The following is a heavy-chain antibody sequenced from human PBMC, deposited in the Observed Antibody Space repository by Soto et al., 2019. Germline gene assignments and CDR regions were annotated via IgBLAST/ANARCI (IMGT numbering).Heavy chain of an antibody. CDR1: GYTFTDYY. D-gene: IGHD6-19*01. Sequence: QVQLVQSGAEVKKTGASVKVSCKASGYTFTDYYMHWVRQAPGQGLEWMGWINPNSGGTDFAQKFQGWVTMTRDTSISTAYMERSRLISGDAAVYYFARGFGSDWYGGGYYYYGLDVWGQGTTVTVSS. J-gene: IGHJ6*02. CDR3: ARGFGSDWYGGGYYYYGLDV. CDR2: INPNSGGT. V-gene: IGHV1-2*04.